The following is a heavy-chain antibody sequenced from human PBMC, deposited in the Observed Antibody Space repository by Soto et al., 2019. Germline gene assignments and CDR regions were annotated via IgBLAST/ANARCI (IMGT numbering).Heavy chain of an antibody. D-gene: IGHD6-19*01. CDR3: ARDGMGSGWYGLDY. CDR2: IWYDGSNK. J-gene: IGHJ4*02. CDR1: GFTISSYG. V-gene: IGHV3-33*01. Sequence: QVQLVESGGGVVQPGRSLRLSCAASGFTISSYGMHWVRQAPGKGLEWVAVIWYDGSNKYYADSVKGRFTISRDNSKNTLYLQMNSLRAEDTAVYYCARDGMGSGWYGLDYWGQGTLVTVSS.